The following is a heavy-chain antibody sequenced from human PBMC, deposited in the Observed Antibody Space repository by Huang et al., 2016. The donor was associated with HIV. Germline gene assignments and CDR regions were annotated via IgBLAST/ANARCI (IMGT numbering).Heavy chain of an antibody. D-gene: IGHD3-22*01. CDR1: GGSFRNFA. CDR3: ATVDYYDTSGPQRGYFDN. Sequence: QVQLVQSGAEVKKPGSSVKVSCKASGGSFRNFALGWVRQAPGQGLEWMGGIIPTLGTANYAQKFQGRVTIIADESTSTAYMELSSLRSEDTAVYYCATVDYYDTSGPQRGYFDNWAREPWSPSPQ. CDR2: IIPTLGTA. J-gene: IGHJ4*02. V-gene: IGHV1-69*01.